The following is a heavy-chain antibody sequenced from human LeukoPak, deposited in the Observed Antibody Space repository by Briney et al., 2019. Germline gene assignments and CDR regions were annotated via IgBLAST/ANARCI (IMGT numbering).Heavy chain of an antibody. CDR2: IYYSGST. V-gene: IGHV4-30-4*01. J-gene: IGHJ4*02. CDR1: GGSISSGDYY. CDR3: ARQDYYGSGSWFYFDY. Sequence: SETLSLTCTVSGGSISSGDYYWSWIRQPPGKGLEWIGYIYYSGSTYYNPSLKSRVTISVDTSKNQFSLKLSSVTAADTAVYYCARQDYYGSGSWFYFDYWGQGTLVTVSS. D-gene: IGHD3-10*01.